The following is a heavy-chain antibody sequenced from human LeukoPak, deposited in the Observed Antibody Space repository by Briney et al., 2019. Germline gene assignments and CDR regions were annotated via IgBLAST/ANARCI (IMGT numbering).Heavy chain of an antibody. CDR1: GGSISSYY. J-gene: IGHJ4*02. CDR2: IYYSGST. CDR3: ARAVPSDY. V-gene: IGHV4-59*01. D-gene: IGHD3-10*01. Sequence: SETLSLTCTVSGGSISSYYWSWIRQPPGKGLEWIGYIYYSGSTNYNPSLKSRVTISVDTSKNQFPLKLSSVTAADTAVCYCARAVPSDYWGQGTLVTVSS.